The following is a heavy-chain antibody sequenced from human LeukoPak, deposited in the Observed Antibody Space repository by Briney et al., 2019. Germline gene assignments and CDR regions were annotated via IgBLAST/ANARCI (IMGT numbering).Heavy chain of an antibody. Sequence: GRSLRLSCAASGFTFSSYAMHWVRQAPGKGLEWVAVISYDGSNKYYADSVKGRFTISRDNSKNTLYLQMNSLRAEDTAVYYCAKGQRFYYYYGMDVWGQGTTVTVSS. J-gene: IGHJ6*02. V-gene: IGHV3-30-3*01. CDR2: ISYDGSNK. CDR1: GFTFSSYA. CDR3: AKGQRFYYYYGMDV.